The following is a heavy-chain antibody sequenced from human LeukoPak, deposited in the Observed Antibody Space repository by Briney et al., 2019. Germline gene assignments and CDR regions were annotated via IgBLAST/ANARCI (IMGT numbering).Heavy chain of an antibody. D-gene: IGHD6-19*01. CDR1: EFPFSIYE. CDR2: IGSSGTTV. Sequence: GGSLILSCAVSEFPFSIYEMNGVRQAPGKGLEWVSNIGSSGTTVYYADSVKGRFSISRDNAKSSLYLQMNSLRVEDTAVYYCALLAVASDFNYWGQGALVTVSS. V-gene: IGHV3-48*03. J-gene: IGHJ4*02. CDR3: ALLAVASDFNY.